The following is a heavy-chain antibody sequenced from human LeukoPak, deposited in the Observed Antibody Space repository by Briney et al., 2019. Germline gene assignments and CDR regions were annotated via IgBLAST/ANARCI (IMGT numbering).Heavy chain of an antibody. V-gene: IGHV3-7*01. D-gene: IGHD6-6*01. CDR2: IQEDGSEE. Sequence: PGGSLSLSCTASGFTFSIFWMSWVRQAQGKGLRGVTRIQEDGSEEHSVDSMTGRFTISRDNASNSVHVQMNSLRAEDTAVYFCARIRPGNYFDYWGQGALVTVSS. CDR1: GFTFSIFW. J-gene: IGHJ4*02. CDR3: ARIRPGNYFDY.